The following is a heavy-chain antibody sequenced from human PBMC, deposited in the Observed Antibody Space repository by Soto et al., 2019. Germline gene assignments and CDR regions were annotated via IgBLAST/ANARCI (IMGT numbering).Heavy chain of an antibody. CDR2: INHSGST. CDR1: GGSFSGYY. J-gene: IGHJ4*02. V-gene: IGHV4-34*01. Sequence: SETLSLTCAVYGGSFSGYYWSWIRQPPGKGLEWIGEINHSGSTNYNPSLKSRVTISVDTSKNQFSLKLSSVTAADTAVYYCARGGPGIAAAGPPLWDYWGQGTLVTVS. CDR3: ARGGPGIAAAGPPLWDY. D-gene: IGHD6-13*01.